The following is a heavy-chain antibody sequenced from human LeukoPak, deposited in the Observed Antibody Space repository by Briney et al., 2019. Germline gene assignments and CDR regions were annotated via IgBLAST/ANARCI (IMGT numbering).Heavy chain of an antibody. Sequence: PGGSLRLSCAASGFTFSSYSMNWVRQAPGKGLEWVSSISSSSSYIYYADSVKGRFTISRDNAKNSLYLQMNSLRAEDTAVYYCAGSITMIVVAHMDVWGKGTTVTVSS. CDR2: ISSSSSYI. D-gene: IGHD3-22*01. V-gene: IGHV3-21*01. J-gene: IGHJ6*03. CDR1: GFTFSSYS. CDR3: AGSITMIVVAHMDV.